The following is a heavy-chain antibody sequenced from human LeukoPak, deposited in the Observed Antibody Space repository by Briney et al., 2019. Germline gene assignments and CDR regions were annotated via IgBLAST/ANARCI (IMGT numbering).Heavy chain of an antibody. CDR2: IYYSGST. D-gene: IGHD5-18*01. CDR1: GGFISRYY. CDR3: ARGLTAMVLPFDY. Sequence: SDTLSLTCTVSGGFISRYYWSCIRQPTGKALEWFGYIYYSGSTNYNPSLKSRVTISVDTSKNQFSLKLSSVTAADTAVYYCARGLTAMVLPFDYWGQGTLVTVSS. V-gene: IGHV4-59*07. J-gene: IGHJ4*02.